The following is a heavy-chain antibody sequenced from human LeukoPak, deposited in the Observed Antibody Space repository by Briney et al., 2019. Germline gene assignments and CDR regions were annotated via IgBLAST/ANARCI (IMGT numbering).Heavy chain of an antibody. D-gene: IGHD4-17*01. Sequence: GGSPRLSCAASGFTFSSYGMHWVRQAPGKGLEWVAFIRYDGSNKYYADSVKGRFTISRDNSKNTLYLQMNSLRAEDTAVYYCANDGTVTFDYWGQGTLVTVSS. V-gene: IGHV3-30*02. CDR2: IRYDGSNK. J-gene: IGHJ4*02. CDR3: ANDGTVTFDY. CDR1: GFTFSSYG.